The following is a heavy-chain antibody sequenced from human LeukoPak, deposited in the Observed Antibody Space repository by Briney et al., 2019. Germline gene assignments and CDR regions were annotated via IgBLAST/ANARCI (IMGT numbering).Heavy chain of an antibody. CDR3: ARDLGGKVHAFDI. D-gene: IGHD1-1*01. CDR2: INPNSGGT. J-gene: IGHJ3*02. CDR1: GYTFTSNG. V-gene: IGHV1-2*02. Sequence: GASVTVSCKASGYTFTSNGISWVRQAPGQGLEWMGWINPNSGGTNYAQTFQGRVTMTRDTSISTAYMELSRLRSDDTAVYYCARDLGGKVHAFDIWGQGTMVTVSS.